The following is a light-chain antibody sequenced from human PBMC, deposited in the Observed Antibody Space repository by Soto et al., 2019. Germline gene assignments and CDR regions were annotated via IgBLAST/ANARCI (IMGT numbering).Light chain of an antibody. J-gene: IGLJ1*01. Sequence: QSALTQPPSVSGAPGQRVTISCTGSSSNIGAGYDVHWYQQLPGTVTKLLIYGNSNRPSGVPDQFSGYKSGTSTSLAITRLQAEDEADYYCQSYDSSLSSYVFGTGTKVTVL. V-gene: IGLV1-40*01. CDR3: QSYDSSLSSYV. CDR2: GNS. CDR1: SSNIGAGYD.